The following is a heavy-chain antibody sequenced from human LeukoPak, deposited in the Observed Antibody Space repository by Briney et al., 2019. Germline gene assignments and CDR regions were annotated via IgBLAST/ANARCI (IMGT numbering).Heavy chain of an antibody. J-gene: IGHJ6*03. D-gene: IGHD1-7*01. V-gene: IGHV3-48*04. CDR2: ISSSGRTI. CDR1: DFTFSRHS. CDR3: ASRTGTTGYHYYMDA. Sequence: GGSLRLSCAASDFTFSRHSMNWVRQPPGKGLEWVSYISSSGRTIYYADSVRGRSTISRDNGKNSVDLQMDSLRAEDTAIYYCASRTGTTGYHYYMDAWGKGTTVTVSS.